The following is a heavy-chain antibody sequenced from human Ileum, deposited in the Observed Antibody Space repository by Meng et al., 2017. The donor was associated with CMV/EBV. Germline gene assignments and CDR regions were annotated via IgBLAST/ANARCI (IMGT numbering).Heavy chain of an antibody. J-gene: IGHJ6*02. CDR2: ISSSSSYI. V-gene: IGHV3-21*01. Sequence: GESLKISCAASGFTFSSYSMNLVHQAPGKGLEWVSSISSSSSYIYYADSVKGRFTISRDNAKNSLYLQMNSLRAEDTAVYYCARDWRVRYYYDSSGYSDTTTYYYYGMDVWGQGTTVTVSS. D-gene: IGHD3-22*01. CDR1: GFTFSSYS. CDR3: ARDWRVRYYYDSSGYSDTTTYYYYGMDV.